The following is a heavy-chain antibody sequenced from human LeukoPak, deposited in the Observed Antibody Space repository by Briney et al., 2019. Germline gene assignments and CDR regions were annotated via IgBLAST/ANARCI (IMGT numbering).Heavy chain of an antibody. CDR2: IYISGST. Sequence: SETLSLTCTVSGGSISSYYWSWIRQPAGKGLEWIGRIYISGSTNYNPSLKSRVTMSVDTSKNQFSLKLSSVTAADTAVYYCARGVIFGVVENWFDPWGQGTLVTVSS. D-gene: IGHD3-3*01. CDR3: ARGVIFGVVENWFDP. V-gene: IGHV4-4*07. CDR1: GGSISSYY. J-gene: IGHJ5*02.